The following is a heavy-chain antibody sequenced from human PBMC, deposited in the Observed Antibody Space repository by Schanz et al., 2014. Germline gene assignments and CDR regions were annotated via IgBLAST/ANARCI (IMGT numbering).Heavy chain of an antibody. Sequence: QVQLVESGGGLVKPGGSLRLSCAASGFTFSDYYMSWIRQAPGKGLEWVSYISSTSRATYYADSVKGRFTISRDNAKNSLFLQMNSLRAEDTAVYYCAGGEYQLLYGNRGQGTLVTVSS. J-gene: IGHJ4*02. CDR3: AGGEYQLLYGN. CDR2: ISSTSRAT. CDR1: GFTFSDYY. D-gene: IGHD2-2*02. V-gene: IGHV3-11*06.